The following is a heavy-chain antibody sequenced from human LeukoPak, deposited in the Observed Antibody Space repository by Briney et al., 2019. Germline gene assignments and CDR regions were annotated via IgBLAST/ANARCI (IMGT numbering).Heavy chain of an antibody. V-gene: IGHV5-51*01. D-gene: IGHD6-25*01. CDR1: GYSFTSYW. J-gene: IGHJ6*02. CDR3: ASAAEPYYYYCGMDV. Sequence: GESLKISCKGSGYSFTSYWIGWVRQMPGKGLEWMGIIYPGDSDTRYSPSFQGQVTISADKSISTAYLQWSSLKASDTAMYYCASAAEPYYYYCGMDVWGQGTTVTVSS. CDR2: IYPGDSDT.